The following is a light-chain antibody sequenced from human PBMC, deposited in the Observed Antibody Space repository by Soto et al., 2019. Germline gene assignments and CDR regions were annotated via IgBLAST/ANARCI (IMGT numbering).Light chain of an antibody. CDR1: SSNIGAFYD. Sequence: QSVLTQPPSVSGAPGQRVTISCTGSSSNIGAFYDVHWYQQLPGTAPKLLIYGNSNRPSGVPDRFSGSKSGTSASLAITGLQAEDEAAHYCQYYDSSMSGSVVFGGGTKLTVL. V-gene: IGLV1-40*01. CDR3: QYYDSSMSGSVV. J-gene: IGLJ2*01. CDR2: GNS.